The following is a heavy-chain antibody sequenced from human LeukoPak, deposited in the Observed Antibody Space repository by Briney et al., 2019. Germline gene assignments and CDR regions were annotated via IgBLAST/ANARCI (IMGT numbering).Heavy chain of an antibody. D-gene: IGHD3-10*01. CDR3: ARGVAVLLWFGELWD. CDR2: INPSGGST. Sequence: ASVKVSCKASGYTFTSYYMHWVRQAPGQGLEWMGIINPSGGSTSYAQKFQGRVTMTRDTSTSTVYMELSSLRSEDTAVCYCARGVAVLLWFGELWDWGQGTLVTVSS. V-gene: IGHV1-46*01. CDR1: GYTFTSYY. J-gene: IGHJ4*02.